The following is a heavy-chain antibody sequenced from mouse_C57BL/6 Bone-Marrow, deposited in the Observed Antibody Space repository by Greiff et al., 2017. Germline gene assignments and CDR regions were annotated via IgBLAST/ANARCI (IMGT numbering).Heavy chain of an antibody. CDR1: GYTFTSYW. D-gene: IGHD2-5*01. J-gene: IGHJ2*01. CDR3: ARGAYYSNYVYYFDY. Sequence: QVQLKQPGAELVRPGTSVKLSCKASGYTFTSYWMHWVKQRPGQGLEWIGVIDPSDSYTNYNQKFKGKATLTVDTSSSTAYMQLSSLTSEDSAVYYCARGAYYSNYVYYFDYWGQGTALTVSS. CDR2: IDPSDSYT. V-gene: IGHV1-59*01.